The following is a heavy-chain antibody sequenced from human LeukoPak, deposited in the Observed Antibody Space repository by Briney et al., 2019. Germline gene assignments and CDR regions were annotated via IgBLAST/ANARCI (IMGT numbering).Heavy chain of an antibody. D-gene: IGHD3-10*02. J-gene: IGHJ6*04. CDR3: AELGITMIGGV. Sequence: GGSLRLSCAASGFTFSNYAMSWVRQAPGKGLEWVSAISGSGGSTYYADSVKGRFTISRDNAKNSLYLQMNSLRAEDTAVYYCAELGITMIGGVWGKGTTVTISS. CDR1: GFTFSNYA. CDR2: ISGSGGST. V-gene: IGHV3-23*01.